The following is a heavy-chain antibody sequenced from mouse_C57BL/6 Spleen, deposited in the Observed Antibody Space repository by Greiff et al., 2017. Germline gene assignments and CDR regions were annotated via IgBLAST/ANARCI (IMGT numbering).Heavy chain of an antibody. J-gene: IGHJ4*01. Sequence: VQLQQSGAELANPGASVKLSCKASGYTFTSYWMHWVKQRPGQGLEWIGYINPSSGYTKYNQKFKDKATLTADKSSSTAYMQLSSLTYEDSAVYSCATNYYGSFMDYWGQGTSVTVSS. CDR2: INPSSGYT. CDR3: ATNYYGSFMDY. D-gene: IGHD1-1*01. CDR1: GYTFTSYW. V-gene: IGHV1-7*01.